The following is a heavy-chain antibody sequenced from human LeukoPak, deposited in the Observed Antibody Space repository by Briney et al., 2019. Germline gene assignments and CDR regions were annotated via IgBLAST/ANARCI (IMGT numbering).Heavy chain of an antibody. V-gene: IGHV4-59*08. CDR3: ARHPDHYGDYGELYFDY. J-gene: IGHJ4*02. CDR2: IYYSGST. CDR1: GGSISSYY. Sequence: PSETLSLTCTVSGGSISSYYWSWIRQPPGKGLEWNGYIYYSGSTNYNPSLKSRVTISVDTSKNQFSLKLSSVTAADTAVYYCARHPDHYGDYGELYFDYWGQGTLVTVSS. D-gene: IGHD4-17*01.